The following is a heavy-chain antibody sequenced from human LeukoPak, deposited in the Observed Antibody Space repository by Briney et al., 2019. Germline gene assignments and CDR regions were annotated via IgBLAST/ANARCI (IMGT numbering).Heavy chain of an antibody. CDR3: ARGGYYDKEAFDI. D-gene: IGHD3-22*01. Sequence: SETLSLTCTVSGGSISRGAYYWSWIRQHPGKGLEWIGYIHYSGSTYYNPSLKSRVTISVDTSKNQCSLRVSSVTAADTAVYYCARGGYYDKEAFDIWGQGTMVTVSS. V-gene: IGHV4-31*03. CDR1: GGSISRGAYY. J-gene: IGHJ3*02. CDR2: IHYSGST.